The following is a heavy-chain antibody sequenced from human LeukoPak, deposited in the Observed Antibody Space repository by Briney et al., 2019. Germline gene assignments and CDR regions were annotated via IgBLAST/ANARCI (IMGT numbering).Heavy chain of an antibody. CDR3: ASVYSSTSWDY. CDR2: IFPADSDT. D-gene: IGHD6-13*01. V-gene: IGHV5-51*01. CDR1: GYSFTTYW. J-gene: IGHJ4*02. Sequence: GESLKVSCRASGYSFTTYWIGWVRQMPGKGLEWMGVIFPADSDTRYSPSFQGQVTISADKSISTAYLQWSSLKASDTAMYYCASVYSSTSWDYWGQGTLVTVSS.